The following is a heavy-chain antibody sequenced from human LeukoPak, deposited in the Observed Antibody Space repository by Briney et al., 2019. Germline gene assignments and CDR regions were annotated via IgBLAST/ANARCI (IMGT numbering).Heavy chain of an antibody. D-gene: IGHD3-3*01. CDR2: IWYDGSNK. V-gene: IGHV3-33*01. CDR1: GFTFSSYG. J-gene: IGHJ6*02. CDR3: ARDFLEWGPQLVLNYYGMDV. Sequence: GRSLRLSCAASGFTFSSYGMHWVRQAPGNGLEWVAVIWYDGSNKYYADSVKGRFTISRDNSKNTLYLQMNSLRAEDTAVYYCARDFLEWGPQLVLNYYGMDVWGQGTTVTVSS.